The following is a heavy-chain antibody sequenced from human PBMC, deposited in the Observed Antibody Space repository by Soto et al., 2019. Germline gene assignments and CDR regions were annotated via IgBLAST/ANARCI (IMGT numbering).Heavy chain of an antibody. D-gene: IGHD6-13*01. CDR1: GFTFSYFY. CDR3: ARVGSTSAAGVLDY. J-gene: IGHJ4*02. V-gene: IGHV3-11*06. CDR2: ISSSGSHT. Sequence: GGSLRLSCAASGFTFSYFYMSWIRQAPGKGLEWVSYISSSGSHTPYADSVKGRFTISRDNAKNSVYLQMNSLRAEDTAVYYCARVGSTSAAGVLDYWGQGTRVTVSS.